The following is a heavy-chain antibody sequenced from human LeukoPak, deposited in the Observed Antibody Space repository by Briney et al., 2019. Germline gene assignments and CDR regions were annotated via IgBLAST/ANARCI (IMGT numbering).Heavy chain of an antibody. CDR3: APVLVDYDNSGHRN. V-gene: IGHV4-39*01. D-gene: IGHD3-22*01. J-gene: IGHJ1*01. CDR2: FYYSGRT. CDR1: GGSISSSSYY. Sequence: SETLSLTCTVSGGSISSSSYYWGWIRQPPGKGLEWIGSFYYSGRTYYNPSLKSRVTISVDTSKNQFSLKLSSVTAADTAVYYCAPVLVDYDNSGHRNWGQVIPVTVSS.